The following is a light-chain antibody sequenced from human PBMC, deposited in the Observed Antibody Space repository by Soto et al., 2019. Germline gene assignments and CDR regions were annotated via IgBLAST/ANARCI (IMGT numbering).Light chain of an antibody. J-gene: IGKJ1*01. CDR3: QQYDKWPWT. CDR2: GAS. CDR1: QTMNNN. V-gene: IGKV3-15*01. Sequence: DIVMTQSPATLSMSPGERATLSCRASQTMNNNLAWNQQKPGQAPRLLIYGASTRATGIPDRFSGSGSGTEFTLTISSLQSEDFAVYYCQQYDKWPWTFGQGTKVEIK.